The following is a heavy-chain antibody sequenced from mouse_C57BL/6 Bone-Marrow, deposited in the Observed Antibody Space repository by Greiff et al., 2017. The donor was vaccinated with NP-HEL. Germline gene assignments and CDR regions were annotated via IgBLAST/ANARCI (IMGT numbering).Heavy chain of an antibody. CDR1: GYAFSSSW. CDR3: ARLGRRFAY. J-gene: IGHJ3*01. CDR2: IYPGDGDT. V-gene: IGHV1-82*01. D-gene: IGHD4-1*01. Sequence: VKLQESGPELVKPGASVKISCKASGYAFSSSWMNWVKQRPGKGLEWIGRIYPGDGDTNYNGKFKGKATLTADKSSSTAYMQLSSLTSEDSAVYFCARLGRRFAYWGQGTLVTVSA.